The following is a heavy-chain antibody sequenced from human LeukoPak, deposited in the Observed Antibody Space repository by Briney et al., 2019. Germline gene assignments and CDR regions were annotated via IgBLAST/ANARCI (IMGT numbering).Heavy chain of an antibody. CDR2: INDSGRT. CDR3: ARRWNYGRNYYIDV. CDR1: GFTFSPYA. V-gene: IGHV4-34*01. Sequence: GSLRLSCEASGFTFSPYAMSWVRQTPGKGLEWIGEINDSGRTNYNPSLMSRVTVSVDTSKNQFSLRLTSVTATDTAVYYCARRWNYGRNYYIDVWGKGATVSVSS. D-gene: IGHD1-7*01. J-gene: IGHJ6*03.